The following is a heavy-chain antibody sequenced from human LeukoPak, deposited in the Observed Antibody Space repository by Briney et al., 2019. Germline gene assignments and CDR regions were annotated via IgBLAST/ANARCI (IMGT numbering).Heavy chain of an antibody. CDR3: ARVDWAQPFDY. CDR2: INPNSGGT. V-gene: IGHV1-2*06. Sequence: GASVKVSCKASGYTFTGYYMHWVRQAPGQGLEWMGRINPNSGGTNYAQKFQGRVTMTRDTSISTAYMELSRLRSDDTAVNYCARVDWAQPFDYWGQGTLVTVSS. CDR1: GYTFTGYY. J-gene: IGHJ4*02. D-gene: IGHD1-14*01.